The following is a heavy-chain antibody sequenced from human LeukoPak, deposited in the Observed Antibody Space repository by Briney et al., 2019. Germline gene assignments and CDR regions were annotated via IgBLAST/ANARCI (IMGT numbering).Heavy chain of an antibody. D-gene: IGHD6-13*01. Sequence: SETLTLTCTLSGGFIRNYYWRWIRRPPGKGLEGLGYVFHSGSTTYNPSLKSRVTMSLDTSKNQFSLKLNSVTAADTAIYDCARGQHLVLDAFDIWGPGTMVLVSS. CDR1: GGFIRNYY. CDR3: ARGQHLVLDAFDI. J-gene: IGHJ3*02. V-gene: IGHV4-59*01. CDR2: VFHSGST.